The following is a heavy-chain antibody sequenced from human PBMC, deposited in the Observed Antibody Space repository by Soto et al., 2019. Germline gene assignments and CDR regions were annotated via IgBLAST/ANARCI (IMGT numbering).Heavy chain of an antibody. V-gene: IGHV3-74*01. Sequence: GGSLRLSCAASGFTFSSYWMHWVRQAPGKGLVWVSRINSDGSSTSYADSVKGRFTISRANAKNTLYLQMNSLRAEDTAVYYCEATLAKSDPEYLDAFDIWGQGTMVTVSS. CDR3: EATLAKSDPEYLDAFDI. D-gene: IGHD1-26*01. CDR1: GFTFSSYW. CDR2: INSDGSST. J-gene: IGHJ3*02.